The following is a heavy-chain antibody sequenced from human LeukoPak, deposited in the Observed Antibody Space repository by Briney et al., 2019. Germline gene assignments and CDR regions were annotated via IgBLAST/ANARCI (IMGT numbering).Heavy chain of an antibody. CDR1: GDSVSSNSDA. CDR3: ARNGSGTTYDAFGI. J-gene: IGHJ3*02. Sequence: SQTVSLTCAISGDSVSSNSDAWNWIRQSPSRGLEWMGRTYFRYKWYNDYAVSVKSRIIITADTSKNHFSLQLNSVTPDDTAVYFCARNGSGTTYDAFGIWGQGTMVTVSS. V-gene: IGHV6-1*01. CDR2: TYFRYKWYN. D-gene: IGHD1-14*01.